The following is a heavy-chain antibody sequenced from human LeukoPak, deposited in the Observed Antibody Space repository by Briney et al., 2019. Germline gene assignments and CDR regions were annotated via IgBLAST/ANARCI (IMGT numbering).Heavy chain of an antibody. CDR1: AFTVSGNH. CDR2: ISSSSSYI. Sequence: GGSLRLSCAASAFTVSGNHMNWVRQAPGKGLEWVSSISSSSSYIYYADSVKGRFTISRDNAKNSLYLQMNSLRAEDTAVYYCARDYSGSSIFDYWGQGTLVTVSS. CDR3: ARDYSGSSIFDY. D-gene: IGHD1-26*01. J-gene: IGHJ4*02. V-gene: IGHV3-21*01.